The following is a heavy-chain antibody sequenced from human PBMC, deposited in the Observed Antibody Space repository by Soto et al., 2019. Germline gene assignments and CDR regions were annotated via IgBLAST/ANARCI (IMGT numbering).Heavy chain of an antibody. CDR2: IVVGSGNT. CDR1: GFTFTSSA. D-gene: IGHD1-26*01. Sequence: SVKVSCKASGFTFTSSAVQWVRQARGQRLEWIGWIVVGSGNTNYAQKFQERVTITRDMSTSTAYMELSSLRSEDTAVYYCAADRASAGSYSLDYWGQGTLVTVYS. CDR3: AADRASAGSYSLDY. J-gene: IGHJ4*02. V-gene: IGHV1-58*01.